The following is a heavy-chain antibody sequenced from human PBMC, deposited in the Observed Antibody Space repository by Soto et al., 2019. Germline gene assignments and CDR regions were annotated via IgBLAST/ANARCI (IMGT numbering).Heavy chain of an antibody. V-gene: IGHV3-33*01. J-gene: IGHJ6*02. CDR2: IWYDGSNK. D-gene: IGHD6-13*01. CDR1: EVTFSSFG. CDR3: ARDLFRAGYRNSWLGYYYYGMDV. Sequence: PGGSLRVSCAASEVTFSSFGMHWVRQAPGKRLEWVAVIWYDGSNKYYADSVKGRFTISRDNSKYTLHLQMTSLRDEDTVVYYCARDLFRAGYRNSWLGYYYYGMDVWGQGTTVTVSS.